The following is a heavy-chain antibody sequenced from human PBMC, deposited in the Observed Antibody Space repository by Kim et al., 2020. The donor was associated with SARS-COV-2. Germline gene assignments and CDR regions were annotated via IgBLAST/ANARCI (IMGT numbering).Heavy chain of an antibody. V-gene: IGHV7-4-1*02. CDR1: GYTFTRYA. CDR2: INTNTGNP. CDR3: ARDYGSAAAGIWYYYYGMDV. Sequence: ASVKVSCKASGYTFTRYAMNWVRQAPGQGLEWMGWINTNTGNPTYAQGFTGRCVFSLDTSVSTAYLQISSLKAEDTAVYYCARDYGSAAAGIWYYYYGMDVWGQGTTVTVSS. J-gene: IGHJ6*02. D-gene: IGHD6-13*01.